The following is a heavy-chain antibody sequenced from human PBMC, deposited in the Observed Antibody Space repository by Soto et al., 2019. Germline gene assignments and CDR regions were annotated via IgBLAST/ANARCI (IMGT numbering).Heavy chain of an antibody. D-gene: IGHD3-3*01. J-gene: IGHJ6*02. Sequence: GGSLRLSCAASGFTFSSYGMHWVRQAPGKGLEWVAVIWYDGSNKYYADSVKGRFTISRDNSKNTLYLQMNSLRAEDTAVYYCARDRSSDFWSGSYQYYYYGMDVWGQGTTVTSP. CDR1: GFTFSSYG. CDR2: IWYDGSNK. V-gene: IGHV3-33*01. CDR3: ARDRSSDFWSGSYQYYYYGMDV.